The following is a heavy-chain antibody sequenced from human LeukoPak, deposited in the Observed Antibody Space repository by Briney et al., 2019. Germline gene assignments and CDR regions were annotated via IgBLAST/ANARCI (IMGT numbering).Heavy chain of an antibody. CDR1: GYTFTGYY. CDR3: ARGVGYSSSWYDY. D-gene: IGHD6-13*01. Sequence: GASVTVSCKASGYTFTGYYMHWVRQAPGQGLEWMGWINPNSGGTNYAQKFQGRVTMTRDTSITTAYMELSRLRSDDTAVYYCARGVGYSSSWYDYWGQGTLVTVSS. J-gene: IGHJ4*02. V-gene: IGHV1-2*02. CDR2: INPNSGGT.